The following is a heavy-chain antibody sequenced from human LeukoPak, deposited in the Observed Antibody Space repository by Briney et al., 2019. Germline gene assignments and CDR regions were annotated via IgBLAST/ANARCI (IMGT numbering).Heavy chain of an antibody. CDR1: GYTFTGYY. CDR3: ARGVKYYDYVWGSYRDLAY. CDR2: MNPNSGNT. V-gene: IGHV1-8*02. D-gene: IGHD3-16*02. Sequence: ASVKVSCKASGYTFTGYYMHWVRQAPGQGLEWMGWMNPNSGNTGYAQKFQGRVTMTRNTSISTAYMELSSLRSEDTAVYYCARGVKYYDYVWGSYRDLAYWGQGTLVTVSS. J-gene: IGHJ4*02.